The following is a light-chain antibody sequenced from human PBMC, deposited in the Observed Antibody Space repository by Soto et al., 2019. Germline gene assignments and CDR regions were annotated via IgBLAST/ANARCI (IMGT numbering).Light chain of an antibody. CDR2: ISD. Sequence: QSVLTQPPSASGTPGQRVTISCSGGSSNIGTNTVNWYQQLPGTAPKLLIYISDQRPSGVPDRFSGSTSGASASLATSGRQSEDEADYYCAAWDESLNGPVFGGGTKLTVL. J-gene: IGLJ3*02. CDR3: AAWDESLNGPV. V-gene: IGLV1-44*01. CDR1: SSNIGTNT.